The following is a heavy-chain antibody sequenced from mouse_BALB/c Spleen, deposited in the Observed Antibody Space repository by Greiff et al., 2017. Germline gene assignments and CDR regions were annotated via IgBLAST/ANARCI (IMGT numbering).Heavy chain of an antibody. CDR1: GFTFSSFG. J-gene: IGHJ2*01. V-gene: IGHV5-17*02. Sequence: EVQRVESGGGLVQPGGSRKLSCAASGFTFSSFGMHWVRQAPEKGLEWVAYISSGSSTIYYVDTVKGRFTISRDNPKNTLFLQMTSLRSEDTAMYYCARRVYGNYVDYWGQGTTLTVSS. CDR3: ARRVYGNYVDY. D-gene: IGHD2-1*01. CDR2: ISSGSSTI.